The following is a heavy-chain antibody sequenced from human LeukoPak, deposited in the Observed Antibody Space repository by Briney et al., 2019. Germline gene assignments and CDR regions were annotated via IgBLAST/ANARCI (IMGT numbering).Heavy chain of an antibody. Sequence: GGSLRLSCAASGFSLSNYGMNWVRQAPGKGLEWVSGITGSSGTAYHAGSVRGRFTISRDNSKNTLYLQMNSLRAEDTAVYYCARDRTGQQLISRKEYYYMDVWGKGTTVTISS. V-gene: IGHV3-23*01. CDR1: GFSLSNYG. CDR2: ITGSSGTA. CDR3: ARDRTGQQLISRKEYYYMDV. J-gene: IGHJ6*03. D-gene: IGHD4-11*01.